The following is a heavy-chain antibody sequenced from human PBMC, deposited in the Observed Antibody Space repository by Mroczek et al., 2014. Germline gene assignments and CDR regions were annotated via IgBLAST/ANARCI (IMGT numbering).Heavy chain of an antibody. CDR2: ISYDGSNK. Sequence: QVQLVQSGGGVVQPGRSLRLSCAASGFTFSSYAMHWVRQAPGKGLEWVAVISYDGSNKYYADSVKGRFTISRDNSKNTLYLQMNSLRAEDTAVYYCARDRRLGELSLVVDYWGQGTLVTVSS. CDR3: ARDRRLGELSLVVDY. V-gene: IGHV3-30-3*01. CDR1: GFTFSSYA. J-gene: IGHJ4*02. D-gene: IGHD3-16*02.